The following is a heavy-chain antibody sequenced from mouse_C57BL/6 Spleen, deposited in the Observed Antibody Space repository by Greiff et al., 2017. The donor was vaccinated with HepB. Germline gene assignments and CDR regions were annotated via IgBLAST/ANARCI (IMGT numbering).Heavy chain of an antibody. CDR1: GYAFSSSW. CDR2: IYPGDGDT. CDR3: ARSTFGVDYFDY. J-gene: IGHJ2*01. Sequence: VQVVESGPELVKPGASVKISCKASGYAFSSSWMNWVKQRPGKGLEWIGRIYPGDGDTNYNGKFKGKATLTADKSSSTAYMQLSSLTSEDSAVYFCARSTFGVDYFDYWGQGTTLTVSS. V-gene: IGHV1-82*01.